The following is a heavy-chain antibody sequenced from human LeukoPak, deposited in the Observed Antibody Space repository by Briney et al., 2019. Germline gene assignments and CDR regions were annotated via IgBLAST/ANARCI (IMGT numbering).Heavy chain of an antibody. J-gene: IGHJ4*02. CDR3: ARRFYDSSGYYGIDY. CDR2: IYYSGST. CDR1: GGSISRSSYY. V-gene: IGHV4-39*01. D-gene: IGHD3-22*01. Sequence: SETLSLTCTVSGGSISRSSYYWGWIRQPPGKGLEWIGSIYYSGSTYYNPSLKSRVTISVDTSKNQFSPKLSSVTAADTAVYYCARRFYDSSGYYGIDYWGQGTLVTVSA.